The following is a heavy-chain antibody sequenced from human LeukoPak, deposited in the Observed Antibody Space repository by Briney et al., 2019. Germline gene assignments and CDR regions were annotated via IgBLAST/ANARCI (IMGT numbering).Heavy chain of an antibody. CDR1: GCSISSHD. V-gene: IGHV4-59*08. CDR3: ARHLRTDILTGYSRPFDY. D-gene: IGHD3-9*01. Sequence: PSETLSLTCTVSGCSISSHDWSWVRQPPGKGLEWIGYIYYSGRTHFNPHLKSRVTLLVDPSKNQFSLKLSSVTAADTVVYYCARHLRTDILTGYSRPFDYWGQRTLVTVSS. CDR2: IYYSGRT. J-gene: IGHJ4*02.